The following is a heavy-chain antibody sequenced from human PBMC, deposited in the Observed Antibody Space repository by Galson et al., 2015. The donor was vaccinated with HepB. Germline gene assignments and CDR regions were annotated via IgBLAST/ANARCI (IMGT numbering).Heavy chain of an antibody. Sequence: SETLSLTCAVSGGSISSSNLWTWVRQPPGKGLEWIGEIHHSGSTNYNPSLKGRGSISVDKSNNQFSLKLTSLTAADTAVYYCAKNRGSSSYQMRESKYYYFYYGMDVWGQGTTVTVSS. CDR1: GGSISSSNL. CDR3: AKNRGSSSYQMRESKYYYFYYGMDV. D-gene: IGHD3-16*01. CDR2: IHHSGST. V-gene: IGHV4-4*02. J-gene: IGHJ6*02.